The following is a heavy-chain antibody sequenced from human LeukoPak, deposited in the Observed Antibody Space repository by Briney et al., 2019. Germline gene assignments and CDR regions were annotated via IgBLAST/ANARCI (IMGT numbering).Heavy chain of an antibody. CDR3: ARITMIVVV. J-gene: IGHJ4*02. CDR2: IYSGGST. V-gene: IGHV3-66*01. D-gene: IGHD3-22*01. Sequence: GGSLRLSCAASGFTFSSYSMNWVRQAPGKGLEWVSVIYSGGSTYYADSVKGRFTISRDNSKNTLYLQMNSLRAEDTAVYYCARITMIVVVWGQGTLVTVSS. CDR1: GFTFSSYS.